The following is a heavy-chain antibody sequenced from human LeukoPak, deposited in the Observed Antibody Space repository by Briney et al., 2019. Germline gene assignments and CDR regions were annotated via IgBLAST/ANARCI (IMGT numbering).Heavy chain of an antibody. CDR3: AGARPYDVGFDY. D-gene: IGHD3-3*01. V-gene: IGHV3-48*03. J-gene: IGHJ4*02. CDR1: GFTFSSYE. Sequence: GGSLRLSCANSGFTFSSYEMNWVRQALGKGLEWVSYISSSGSTIYYADSVKGRFTISRDNAKNSLYLQMHSLRAEDTAVYYCAGARPYDVGFDYWGQGTLVTVSS. CDR2: ISSSGSTI.